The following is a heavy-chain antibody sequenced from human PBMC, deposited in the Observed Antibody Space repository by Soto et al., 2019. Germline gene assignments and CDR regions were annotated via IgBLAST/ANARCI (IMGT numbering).Heavy chain of an antibody. D-gene: IGHD5-12*01. CDR1: GYTLTELS. CDR3: ATWDIVATIDAFDI. V-gene: IGHV1-24*01. Sequence: ASVKVSCKVSGYTLTELSMHWVRQAPGKGLEWMGGFDPEDGETIYAQKFQGRVTMTEDTSTDTAYMELSSLRSEDTAVYYCATWDIVATIDAFDILGQGTMVTVSS. CDR2: FDPEDGET. J-gene: IGHJ3*02.